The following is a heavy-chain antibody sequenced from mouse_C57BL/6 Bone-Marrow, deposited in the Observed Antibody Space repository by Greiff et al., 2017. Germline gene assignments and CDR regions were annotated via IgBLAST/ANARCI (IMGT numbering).Heavy chain of an antibody. Sequence: QVQLKEPGAELARPGASVKLSCKASGYTFTSYCISWVKQRPGQGLEWIGEIYPRGGNTYYNEKFKGKATLTADTSSSTAYMELRSLTSEDSAVYFCASDTTVVSLYYYALGYWGQGTSVTVAS. D-gene: IGHD1-1*01. CDR3: ASDTTVVSLYYYALGY. CDR1: GYTFTSYC. J-gene: IGHJ4*01. V-gene: IGHV1-81*01. CDR2: IYPRGGNT.